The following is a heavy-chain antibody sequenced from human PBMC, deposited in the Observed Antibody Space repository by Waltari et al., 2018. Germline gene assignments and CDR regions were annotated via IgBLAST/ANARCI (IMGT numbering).Heavy chain of an antibody. J-gene: IGHJ5*02. CDR2: IYHSGST. CDR3: ARSYNWNDGWFDP. D-gene: IGHD1-20*01. CDR1: GGSISSGGYS. Sequence: QLQLQESGSGLVKPSQTLSLTCAVSGGSISSGGYSWSWLRQPPGKGLEWIGYIYHSGSTYYNPSLKSRVTISVDRSKNQFSLKLSSVTAADTAVYYCARSYNWNDGWFDPWGQGTLVTVSS. V-gene: IGHV4-30-2*01.